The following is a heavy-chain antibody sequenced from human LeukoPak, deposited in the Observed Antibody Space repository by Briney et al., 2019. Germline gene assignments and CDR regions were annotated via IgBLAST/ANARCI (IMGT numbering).Heavy chain of an antibody. CDR3: ARSHYYDTSGYLVAFDI. Sequence: SETLSLTCAVYGESFSGYYWSWIRQPPGKGLEWIGEINHSGSTNYNPSLKSRVTISIDSSKNQFSLKLNSVTAADTAVYYCARSHYYDTSGYLVAFDIWGHGTMVPVSS. CDR1: GESFSGYY. D-gene: IGHD3-22*01. V-gene: IGHV4-34*01. J-gene: IGHJ3*02. CDR2: INHSGST.